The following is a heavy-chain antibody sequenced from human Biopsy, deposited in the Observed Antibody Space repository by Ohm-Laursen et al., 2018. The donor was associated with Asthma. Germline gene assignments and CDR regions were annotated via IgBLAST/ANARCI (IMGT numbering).Heavy chain of an antibody. CDR3: ARHWSGTGWHDVYNWFDP. J-gene: IGHJ5*02. Sequence: SQTLSLTCSVSYGSITSGGYYWTWIRQHPGKGLEWIGFIYYSGSTNYNPSLKSRVSISIDKSKNQFSLKLSSVTDADSAVYFGARHWSGTGWHDVYNWFDPWGQGTLVTVSS. CDR1: YGSITSGGYY. CDR2: IYYSGST. D-gene: IGHD1-1*01. V-gene: IGHV4-31*03.